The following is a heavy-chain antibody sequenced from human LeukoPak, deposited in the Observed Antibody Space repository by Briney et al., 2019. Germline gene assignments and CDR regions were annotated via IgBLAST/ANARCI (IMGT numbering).Heavy chain of an antibody. D-gene: IGHD3-22*01. CDR3: ARVSGSSGSTVAYYFDY. V-gene: IGHV3-48*01. J-gene: IGHJ4*02. Sequence: PGGSLRLSCAASGFTFSSYSMNWVRQAPGKGLEWVSYISSSSSTIYYADSVKGRFTISRDNAKNSLYLQMNSLRAEDTAVYYCARVSGSSGSTVAYYFDYWGQGTLVTVSS. CDR1: GFTFSSYS. CDR2: ISSSSSTI.